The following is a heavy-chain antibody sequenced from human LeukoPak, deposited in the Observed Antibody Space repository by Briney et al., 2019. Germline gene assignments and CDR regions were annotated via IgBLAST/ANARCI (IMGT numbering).Heavy chain of an antibody. CDR3: AREGGYCSSTSCYTFDY. CDR2: IYYSGST. V-gene: IGHV4-59*01. D-gene: IGHD2-2*02. Sequence: SETLSLTCTVSGGSISSYYWSWLRQPPGKGLEWIGYIYYSGSTNYNPSLKSRVTISVDTSKNQLSLKLSSVTAADTAVYYCAREGGYCSSTSCYTFDYWGQGTLVTVSS. J-gene: IGHJ4*02. CDR1: GGSISSYY.